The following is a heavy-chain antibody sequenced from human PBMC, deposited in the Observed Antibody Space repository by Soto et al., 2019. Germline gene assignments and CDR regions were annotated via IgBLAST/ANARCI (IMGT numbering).Heavy chain of an antibody. D-gene: IGHD3-16*01. Sequence: EVQLVESGGGLVQSGGSLRLSCAASGFTFSSYWMHWVRQGPREGLVWVSRIMSDGSGTTYADSVKGRFTISRDNAKNTLYLQMNSLRAEDTAVYHCARSRGSGGVEYNMDVWGQGTTVTVSS. CDR1: GFTFSSYW. CDR2: IMSDGSGT. J-gene: IGHJ6*02. V-gene: IGHV3-74*01. CDR3: ARSRGSGGVEYNMDV.